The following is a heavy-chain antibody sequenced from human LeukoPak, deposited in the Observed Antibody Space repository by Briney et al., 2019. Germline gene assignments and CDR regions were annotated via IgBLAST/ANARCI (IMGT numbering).Heavy chain of an antibody. CDR2: IIPILGIA. J-gene: IGHJ4*02. CDR3: ARGSTIFGPFDY. Sequence: ASVTVSCKASGGTFSSYAISWVRQAPGQGLEWMGRIIPILGIANYAQKFQGRVTITADKSTSTAYMELSSLRSEDTAVYYCARGSTIFGPFDYWGQGTLVTVSS. CDR1: GGTFSSYA. D-gene: IGHD3-3*01. V-gene: IGHV1-69*04.